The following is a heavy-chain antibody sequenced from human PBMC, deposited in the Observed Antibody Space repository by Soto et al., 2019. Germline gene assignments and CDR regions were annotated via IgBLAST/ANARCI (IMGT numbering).Heavy chain of an antibody. Sequence: GGSLRLSCAASGFTFSSYAMHWVRQAPGKGLEWVAVISYDGSNKYYADSVKGRFTISRDNSKNTLYLQMNSLRAEDTAVYYCARDLIYGSGSYYISDGMDVWGQGTTVTVSS. CDR2: ISYDGSNK. V-gene: IGHV3-30-3*01. CDR3: ARDLIYGSGSYYISDGMDV. D-gene: IGHD3-10*01. CDR1: GFTFSSYA. J-gene: IGHJ6*02.